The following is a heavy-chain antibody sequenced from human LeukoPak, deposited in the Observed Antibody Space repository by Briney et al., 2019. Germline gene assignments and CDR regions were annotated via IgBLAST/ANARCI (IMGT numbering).Heavy chain of an antibody. CDR3: ARASGQLGFFDY. Sequence: RAGGSLRLSCAASGFTVSSNYMSWVRQAPGKGLEWVSVIYSGGSTYYADSVKGRVTIARDNSKNTLYLQMNSLRAEDTAVYYCARASGQLGFFDYWGQGTLVTVSS. J-gene: IGHJ4*02. V-gene: IGHV3-66*02. CDR1: GFTVSSNY. CDR2: IYSGGST. D-gene: IGHD3-10*01.